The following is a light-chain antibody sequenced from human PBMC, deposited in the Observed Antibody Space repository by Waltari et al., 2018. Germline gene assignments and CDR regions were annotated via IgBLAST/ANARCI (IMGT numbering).Light chain of an antibody. CDR3: QQYNSWPRT. J-gene: IGKJ1*01. CDR1: QGVSSD. CDR2: AAS. V-gene: IGKV3-15*01. Sequence: EVMMTQPPATLSVSPGERATRSCRASQGVSSDLAWCQQKAGQAPRLLIYAASTRATGIPARFSGSGSGTEFTLTISSLQSEDFAVYYCQQYNSWPRTFGLGTKVETK.